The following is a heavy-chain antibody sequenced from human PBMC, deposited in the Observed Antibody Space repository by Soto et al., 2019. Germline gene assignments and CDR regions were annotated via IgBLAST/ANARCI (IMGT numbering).Heavy chain of an antibody. D-gene: IGHD3-16*01. Sequence: PGGSLRLSCAASGFTFSSYGMHWVRQAPGKGLEWVAVISYDGSNKYYADSVKGRFTISRDNSKNTLYLQMNSLRAEDTAVYYCARVFGGEHFDYWGQGTLVTVSS. CDR1: GFTFSSYG. CDR2: ISYDGSNK. J-gene: IGHJ4*02. V-gene: IGHV3-30*03. CDR3: ARVFGGEHFDY.